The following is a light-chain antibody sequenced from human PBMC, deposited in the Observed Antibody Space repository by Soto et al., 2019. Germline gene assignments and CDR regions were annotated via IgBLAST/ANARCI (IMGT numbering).Light chain of an antibody. CDR3: CSYAGSSTFLYV. V-gene: IGLV2-23*03. Sequence: QSALTQPASVSGSPGQSITISCTGTSSDVGSYNLVSWYQQHPGKAPKLMIYEGSKRPSGVSNRFSGSKSGNTASLTISGLQAEDEAHYYCCSYAGSSTFLYVFGTGTKVTVL. CDR1: SSDVGSYNL. CDR2: EGS. J-gene: IGLJ1*01.